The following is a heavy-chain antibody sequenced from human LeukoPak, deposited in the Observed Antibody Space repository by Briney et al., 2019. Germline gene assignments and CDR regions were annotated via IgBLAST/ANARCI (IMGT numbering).Heavy chain of an antibody. D-gene: IGHD6-19*01. V-gene: IGHV1-8*01. Sequence: ASVKVSCKASGYTFTGYDINWVRQATGQGLEWMGWMNPNSGNTGYAQKFQGGVTMTGNTSISTAYMELSSLRSEDTAVYYCARRGAVAANWFDPWGQGTLVTVSS. CDR3: ARRGAVAANWFDP. CDR2: MNPNSGNT. J-gene: IGHJ5*02. CDR1: GYTFTGYD.